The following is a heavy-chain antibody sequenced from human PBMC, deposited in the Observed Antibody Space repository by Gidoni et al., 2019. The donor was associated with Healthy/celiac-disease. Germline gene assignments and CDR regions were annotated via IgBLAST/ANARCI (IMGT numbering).Heavy chain of an antibody. CDR1: GGSISSYY. V-gene: IGHV4-59*08. D-gene: IGHD5-12*01. J-gene: IGHJ4*02. CDR2: IYYSGST. Sequence: QVQLQESGPGLVKPSETLSLTCTVSGGSISSYYWSWIRQPPGKGLEWIGYIYYSGSTNYNPSLKSRVTISVDTSKNQFSLKLSPVTAADTAVYYCARALGTIDYWGQGTLVTVSS. CDR3: ARALGTIDY.